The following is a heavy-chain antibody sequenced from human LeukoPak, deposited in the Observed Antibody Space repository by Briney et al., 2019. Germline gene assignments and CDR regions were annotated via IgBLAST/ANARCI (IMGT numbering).Heavy chain of an antibody. CDR2: IWYDGSNQ. J-gene: IGHJ3*02. Sequence: PGGSLRLSCAASGFTFSNYGMHWVRQAPGKGLEWVALIWYDGSNQCYADSVKGRFTISRDNSKNTLYLQMNSLRAEDTAVYYCAKDTNAGGDAFDIWGQGTMVTVSS. D-gene: IGHD2-2*01. CDR1: GFTFSNYG. CDR3: AKDTNAGGDAFDI. V-gene: IGHV3-33*06.